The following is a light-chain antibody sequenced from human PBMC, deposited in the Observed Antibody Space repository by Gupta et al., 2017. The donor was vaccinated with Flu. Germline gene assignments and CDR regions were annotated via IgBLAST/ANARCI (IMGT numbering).Light chain of an antibody. V-gene: IGKV2-28*01. CDR1: QSLLHSNGYNY. CDR3: MQALQTPT. J-gene: IGKJ1*01. CDR2: LGS. Sequence: PVTPGEPASISCRSSQSLLHSNGYNYLDWYLQKPGQSPQLLIYLGSNRASGVPDRFSGSGSGTDFTLKISRVEAEDVGVYYCMQALQTPTFGQGTKVEIK.